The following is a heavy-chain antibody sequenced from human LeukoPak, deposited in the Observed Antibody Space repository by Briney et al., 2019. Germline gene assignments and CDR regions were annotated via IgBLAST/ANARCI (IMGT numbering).Heavy chain of an antibody. D-gene: IGHD1-26*01. J-gene: IGHJ4*02. CDR2: MNPNSGNT. CDR1: GNTFSTYD. CDR3: ARGLYSGSYLFDY. V-gene: IGHV1-8*03. Sequence: ASVKVSCKASGNTFSTYDINWVRQATGQGLEWMGWMNPNSGNTGYAQKFQDRVTFSRDTSISTAYMELSSLRSEDTAVYYCARGLYSGSYLFDYWGQGTLVTVSS.